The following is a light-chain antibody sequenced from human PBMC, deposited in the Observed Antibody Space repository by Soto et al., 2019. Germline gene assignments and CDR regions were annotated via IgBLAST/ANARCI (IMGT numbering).Light chain of an antibody. CDR3: QQRSNWLT. J-gene: IGKJ4*01. Sequence: EIVLTQSPGNLSLSPGERATLSCRASQSVSSSYLAWYQQKPGQAPRLLIYGASSRATGIPDRFSGSGSGTDFTLTISSLEPEDFAVYYCQQRSNWLTFGGGTKVDIK. CDR1: QSVSSSY. V-gene: IGKV3D-20*02. CDR2: GAS.